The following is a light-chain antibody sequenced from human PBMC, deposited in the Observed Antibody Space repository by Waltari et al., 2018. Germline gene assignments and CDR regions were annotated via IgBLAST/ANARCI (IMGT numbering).Light chain of an antibody. CDR2: SNK. Sequence: QSVLTQPPPASGTPGQRVTISCSGRSSNLGSNTVNWYQQLPGTAPKLLIYSNKQRPSGVPDRFSGSKSGTSASLAISGLQSEDEADYYCAAWDDSLNAHYVFGTGTKVTVL. CDR1: SSNLGSNT. CDR3: AAWDDSLNAHYV. J-gene: IGLJ1*01. V-gene: IGLV1-44*01.